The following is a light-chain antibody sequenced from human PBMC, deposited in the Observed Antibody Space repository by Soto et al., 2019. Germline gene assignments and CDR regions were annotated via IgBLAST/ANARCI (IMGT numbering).Light chain of an antibody. Sequence: PGSLSVSPGERATLSCRASQSVSKNYLSGYQQKPGAAPRPFSCDTFSRAAGIPDRFTDSESGTDFTLAISRLETEAVAVYAGQQLSSYTLTFRGGTKVDTK. V-gene: IGKV3-20*01. CDR2: DTF. J-gene: IGKJ4*01. CDR3: QQLSSYTLT. CDR1: QSVSKNY.